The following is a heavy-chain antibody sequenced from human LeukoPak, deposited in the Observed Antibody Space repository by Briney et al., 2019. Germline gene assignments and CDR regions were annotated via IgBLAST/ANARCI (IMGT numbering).Heavy chain of an antibody. CDR2: IHYTGTT. Sequence: PSETLSLTCTVSGGSVSSGSYYWSWIRQPPGKGLEWIGYIHYTGTTNYNPSLKSRLTISVDTSKNQFSLKLSSVTAADTAVYYCGRTPLVVVTNGAFDLWGQGTMVTVSS. CDR1: GGSVSSGSYY. J-gene: IGHJ3*01. V-gene: IGHV4-61*01. D-gene: IGHD3-22*01. CDR3: GRTPLVVVTNGAFDL.